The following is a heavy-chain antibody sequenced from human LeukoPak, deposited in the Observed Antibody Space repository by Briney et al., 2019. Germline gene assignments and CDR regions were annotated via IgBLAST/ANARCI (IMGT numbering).Heavy chain of an antibody. Sequence: PGGSLRLSCAAPGFTFSTYAMTWVRQAPGKGLEWVSAISGSGGTTYYADSVKGRFTISRDNSKNTLYLQMNSLTAEDTAVYYCARDLPGKVIVAALGGDAFDIWGQGTMVTVSS. D-gene: IGHD2-15*01. J-gene: IGHJ3*02. CDR1: GFTFSTYA. CDR3: ARDLPGKVIVAALGGDAFDI. V-gene: IGHV3-23*01. CDR2: ISGSGGTT.